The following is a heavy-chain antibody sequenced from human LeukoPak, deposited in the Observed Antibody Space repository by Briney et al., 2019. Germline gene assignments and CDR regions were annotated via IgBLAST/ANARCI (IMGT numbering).Heavy chain of an antibody. Sequence: SETLPLTCTVSGGSISSYYWSWIRQPPGKGLEWIGYIYYSGSTNYNPSLKSRVTISVDTSKNQFSLKLSSVTAADTAVYYCARMIVANRHWYFDLWGRGTLVTVSS. CDR2: IYYSGST. CDR3: ARMIVANRHWYFDL. CDR1: GGSISSYY. J-gene: IGHJ2*01. V-gene: IGHV4-59*01. D-gene: IGHD5-12*01.